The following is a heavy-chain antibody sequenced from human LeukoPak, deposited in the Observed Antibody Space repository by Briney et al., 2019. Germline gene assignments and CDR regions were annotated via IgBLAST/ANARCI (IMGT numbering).Heavy chain of an antibody. J-gene: IGHJ3*02. V-gene: IGHV3-33*01. CDR1: GFTFSSFG. Sequence: PGGSLRLSCAGSGFTFSSFGIHWVRQAPGKGLEWVAVIWHDGSNKYYADSVQGQFTISRDNSKNTLYLQMNSLRVEDSAIYYCARDQLSETFDIWGQGTMVTVST. CDR3: ARDQLSETFDI. CDR2: IWHDGSNK. D-gene: IGHD1-14*01.